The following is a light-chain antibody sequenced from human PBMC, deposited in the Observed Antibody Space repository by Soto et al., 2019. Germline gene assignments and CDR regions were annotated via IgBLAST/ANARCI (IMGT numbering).Light chain of an antibody. CDR2: DAY. Sequence: LTQSPDTLSFSPGETATLSFRASQSVDRYVAWYQQKVGQAPRLLIYDAYSRASDIPARFSGSGSGTNFTLAISSLQSEDFAVYYCQQYAYWPETFGQGTKVDIK. V-gene: IGKV3D-15*01. J-gene: IGKJ1*01. CDR3: QQYAYWPET. CDR1: QSVDRY.